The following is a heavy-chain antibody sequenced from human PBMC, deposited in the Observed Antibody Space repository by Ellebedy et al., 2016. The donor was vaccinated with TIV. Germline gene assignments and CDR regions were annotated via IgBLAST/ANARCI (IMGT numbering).Heavy chain of an antibody. V-gene: IGHV3-7*03. Sequence: GESLKISXAASGFTFSSYSMNWVRQAPGKGLEWVANIKQDGSEKYYVDSVKGRFTISRDNAKNSLYLQMNSLRAEDTALYYCARARVVPAAWFYYYYGMDVWGQGTTVTVSS. D-gene: IGHD2-2*01. CDR3: ARARVVPAAWFYYYYGMDV. CDR1: GFTFSSYS. J-gene: IGHJ6*02. CDR2: IKQDGSEK.